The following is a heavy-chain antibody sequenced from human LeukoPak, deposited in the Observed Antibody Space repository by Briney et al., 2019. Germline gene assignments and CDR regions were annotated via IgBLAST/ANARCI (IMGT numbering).Heavy chain of an antibody. D-gene: IGHD3-10*01. V-gene: IGHV4-34*01. CDR3: ARGYYGSGSHCCHMDV. CDR1: VGSFSGYY. CDR2: INHSGST. J-gene: IGHJ6*03. Sequence: SETLSLTCADYVGSFSGYYWSWIRQPPGKGLEWIGEINHSGSTNYNSSLKTRVTISVDTSKHEFSLNLSSVTAADTAVYYCARGYYGSGSHCCHMDVWGKGTTITVS.